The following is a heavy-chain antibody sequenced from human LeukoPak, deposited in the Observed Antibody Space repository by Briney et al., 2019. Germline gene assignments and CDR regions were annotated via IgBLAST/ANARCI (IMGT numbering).Heavy chain of an antibody. D-gene: IGHD3/OR15-3a*01. V-gene: IGHV4-30-2*01. CDR3: ARAFFGRENPGSWFDP. J-gene: IGHJ5*02. CDR2: IYHTGNT. CDR1: VGSISRGGHS. Sequence: TLSLTCAVSVGSISRGGHSWNWVRQPPGKGLEWIRYIYHTGNTFYNPSLKVRGTISVDRSKNQVSLRLTSVTAADTAVYDCARAFFGRENPGSWFDPWGQGTLVTVSP.